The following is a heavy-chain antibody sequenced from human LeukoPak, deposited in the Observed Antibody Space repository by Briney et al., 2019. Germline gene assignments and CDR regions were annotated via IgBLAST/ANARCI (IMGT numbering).Heavy chain of an antibody. Sequence: GGSLRLSCAASGFTFSTYAMSWVRQAPGKGLEWVSALSPSGGITYYEDSVKGRFTISRDNSKNTLFLQMNRLRGEDTAVYYCAKGKDSSSWLIDYWGQGALVTVSS. CDR2: LSPSGGIT. CDR3: AKGKDSSSWLIDY. CDR1: GFTFSTYA. V-gene: IGHV3-23*01. J-gene: IGHJ4*02. D-gene: IGHD6-13*01.